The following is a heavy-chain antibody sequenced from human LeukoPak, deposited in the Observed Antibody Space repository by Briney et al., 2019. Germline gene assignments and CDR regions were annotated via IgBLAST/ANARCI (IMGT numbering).Heavy chain of an antibody. CDR1: GFTFSSYG. D-gene: IGHD6-19*01. J-gene: IGHJ4*02. Sequence: GGSLRLSCAASGFTFSSYGMHWVRQAPGKGLEWVAFIRYDGSNKYYADSVKGRFTISRDNSKNTLYLQMNSLRAEDTAVYYCAKEWQWLHIIDYWGQGTLVTVSS. CDR3: AKEWQWLHIIDY. CDR2: IRYDGSNK. V-gene: IGHV3-30*02.